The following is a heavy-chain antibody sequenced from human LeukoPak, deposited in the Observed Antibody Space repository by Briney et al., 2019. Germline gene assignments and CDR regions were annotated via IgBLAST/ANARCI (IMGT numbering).Heavy chain of an antibody. CDR3: IRDFRSADL. CDR1: GFTVSTNY. J-gene: IGHJ5*02. V-gene: IGHV3-74*01. CDR2: IYVDGRTT. Sequence: GGSLRLSCSASGFTVSTNYMSWVRQAPGKGLVWVSRIYVDGRTTNYADSVKGRFTISRDNAKNTVYLEMNSLSVEDTATYYCIRDFRSADLWGQGTLVTVTS.